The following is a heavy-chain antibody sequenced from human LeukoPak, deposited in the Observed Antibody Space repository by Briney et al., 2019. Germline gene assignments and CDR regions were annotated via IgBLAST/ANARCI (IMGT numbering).Heavy chain of an antibody. V-gene: IGHV3-43*02. J-gene: IGHJ3*01. D-gene: IGHD2-8*01. Sequence: GGSLRLSCAASGFTFDDYAMHWVRQAPGKGLEWVSLISGDGGSTYYADSVKGRFTISRDNSKNSLYLQMNSLRTEDTAFYYCVKEGVFDFWGKGTRATVSS. CDR3: VKEGVFDF. CDR1: GFTFDDYA. CDR2: ISGDGGST.